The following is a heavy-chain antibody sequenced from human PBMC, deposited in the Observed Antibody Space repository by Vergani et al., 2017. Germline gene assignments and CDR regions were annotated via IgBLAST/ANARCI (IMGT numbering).Heavy chain of an antibody. CDR3: AKDRPMIPTIDDAFDI. D-gene: IGHD3-16*01. J-gene: IGHJ3*02. CDR2: ISWNSGSI. CDR1: GFSFDDYA. Sequence: EVQLVESGGGLVQPGRSLRLSCAASGFSFDDYAMHWVRKAPGKGLEWVSGISWNSGSIGYADSVKGRFTISRDNSKNTLYLQMNSLRAEDTAVYYCAKDRPMIPTIDDAFDIWGQGTMVTVSS. V-gene: IGHV3-9*01.